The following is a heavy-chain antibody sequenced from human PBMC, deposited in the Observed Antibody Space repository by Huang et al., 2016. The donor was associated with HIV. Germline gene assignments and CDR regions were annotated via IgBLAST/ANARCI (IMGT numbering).Heavy chain of an antibody. CDR2: IYYSGDT. V-gene: IGHV4-30-4*08. CDR3: ARVAFTTVFRGFDY. CDR1: GASITSGGYY. Sequence: QVRLQESGPGLVKPSQTLSLTCTVSGASITSGGYYWSWGRQPPGKGLGWIGYIYYSGDTYYSPALTSRATISVDTSRTHFSLKLSSVTAADTAVYFCARVAFTTVFRGFDYWGQGTLVTVSS. D-gene: IGHD4-17*01. J-gene: IGHJ4*02.